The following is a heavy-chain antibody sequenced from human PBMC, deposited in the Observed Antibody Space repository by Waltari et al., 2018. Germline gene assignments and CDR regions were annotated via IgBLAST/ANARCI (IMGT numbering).Heavy chain of an antibody. D-gene: IGHD6-6*01. CDR3: ASRIAARFW. V-gene: IGHV4-34*01. CDR1: GGSFSGYY. CDR2: INHSGST. Sequence: QVQLQQWGAGLLKPSETLSLTCAVYGGSFSGYYWSWIRQPPGKGPEWIGEINHSGSTNYNPSRKSRVTISVDTSKNQFSLKLSSVTAADTAVYYCASRIAARFWWGQGTLVTVSS. J-gene: IGHJ4*02.